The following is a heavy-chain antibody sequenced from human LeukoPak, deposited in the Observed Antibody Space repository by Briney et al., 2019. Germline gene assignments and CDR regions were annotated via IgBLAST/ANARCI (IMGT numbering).Heavy chain of an antibody. CDR3: AKDIGRNSLGINRPYYHYGLDV. CDR1: GFMFEDYA. V-gene: IGHV3-43*02. CDR2: INWDGRTT. J-gene: IGHJ6*02. D-gene: IGHD3-16*01. Sequence: AGSLRLSCAASGFMFEDYARQWGRRAPAKGLEVVSRINWDGRTTYCEGSVKGRSTLTRGNSKDLLYLQMHSLRPEDTALYYGAKDIGRNSLGINRPYYHYGLDVWGQGTTVTVSS.